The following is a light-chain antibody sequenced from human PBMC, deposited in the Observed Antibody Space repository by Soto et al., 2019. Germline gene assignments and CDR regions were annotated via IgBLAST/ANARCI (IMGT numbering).Light chain of an antibody. CDR3: QQYKNWPLT. CDR1: QSVSSN. J-gene: IGKJ4*01. V-gene: IGKV3-15*01. Sequence: IVMTQSPATLSVSPGERATLSCRASQSVSSNLAWYQKKSGQAPRLLIFGASTRATGIPARFGGSGSGTEFTLTISSLQSEDFAVYYCQQYKNWPLTFGGGTKVDIK. CDR2: GAS.